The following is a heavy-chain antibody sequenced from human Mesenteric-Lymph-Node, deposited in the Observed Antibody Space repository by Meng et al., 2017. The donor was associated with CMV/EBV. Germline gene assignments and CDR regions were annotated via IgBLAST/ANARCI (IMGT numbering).Heavy chain of an antibody. J-gene: IGHJ6*02. Sequence: YGISWVRQAPGQGLEWMGWISGYNEDTNYAQKFQGRLTLTTDTSTSTAYMELRRLRSDDTAIYYCARDTGIWEWLTPERGHYGMDVWGQGTTVTVSS. D-gene: IGHD3-3*01. CDR3: ARDTGIWEWLTPERGHYGMDV. CDR1: YG. CDR2: ISGYNEDT. V-gene: IGHV1-18*04.